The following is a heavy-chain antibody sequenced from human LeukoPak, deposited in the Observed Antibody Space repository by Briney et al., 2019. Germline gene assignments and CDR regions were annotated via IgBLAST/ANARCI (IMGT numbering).Heavy chain of an antibody. CDR3: ARDGYYYDELDSFDI. CDR1: GGSISSGGYY. Sequence: PSETLSLTCTVSGGSISSGGYYWSWIRQPPGKGLEWIGYIYHSGSTYYNPSLKSRVTISVDTSKNQFSLKLRSVTAADTAVYYCARDGYYYDELDSFDIWGQGTMVTVSS. CDR2: IYHSGST. D-gene: IGHD2/OR15-2a*01. J-gene: IGHJ3*02. V-gene: IGHV4-30-2*01.